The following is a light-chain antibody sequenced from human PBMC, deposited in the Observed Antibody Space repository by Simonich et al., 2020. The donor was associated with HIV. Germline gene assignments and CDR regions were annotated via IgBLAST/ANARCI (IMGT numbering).Light chain of an antibody. CDR3: HSTDSSGNHRV. CDR2: EDS. CDR1: ALPMQY. J-gene: IGLJ2*01. Sequence: SYELAQPPSVSVSPGKTARITCAGDALPMQYAYWYQQKSGQAPVLVIYEDSKRRSGIPERFSGSSSGTMATLTISGAQVEDEADYYCHSTDSSGNHRVFGGGTKLTVL. V-gene: IGLV3-10*01.